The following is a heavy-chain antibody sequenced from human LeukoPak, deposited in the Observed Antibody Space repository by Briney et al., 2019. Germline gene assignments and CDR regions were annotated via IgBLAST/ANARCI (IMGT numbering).Heavy chain of an antibody. J-gene: IGHJ6*03. Sequence: GGSLRLSCAASGFTFRSYGMHWVRQAPCKGLEWVAFIRYDGSNKYYADSVKGRFTISRDNSKNTLYLQMNSLRAEDTAVYYCAIDGGDSSGWDDYYYYMDVWGKGTTVTVSS. CDR2: IRYDGSNK. CDR3: AIDGGDSSGWDDYYYYMDV. CDR1: GFTFRSYG. V-gene: IGHV3-30*02. D-gene: IGHD6-19*01.